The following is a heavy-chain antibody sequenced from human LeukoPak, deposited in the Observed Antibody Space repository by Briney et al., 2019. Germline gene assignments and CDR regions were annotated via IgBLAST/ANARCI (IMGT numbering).Heavy chain of an antibody. J-gene: IGHJ4*02. CDR2: INYSGSTSGST. Sequence: SETLSLTCTVSGGSITSGSYYWGWIRQPPGKGLEWIGSINYSGSTSGSTYYNPSLKSRITISVDTSKNQFSLKLSSMTAADTAVYDCASPFFDFWGQGTLVTVSS. V-gene: IGHV4-39*01. CDR1: GGSITSGSYY. CDR3: ASPFFDF.